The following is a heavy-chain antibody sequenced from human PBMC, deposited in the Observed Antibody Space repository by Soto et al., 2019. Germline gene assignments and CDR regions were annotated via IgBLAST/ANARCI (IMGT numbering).Heavy chain of an antibody. Sequence: SETLSLTSTVSGGTLSSWDWSWIRQPPGKGLEWIGYIYYSGSTNCNPSLKSRVTISVDTSKNQFSLKLSSVTAADTAVYYCARRYGSAIDYWGQGTLVTVSS. CDR3: ARRYGSAIDY. D-gene: IGHD1-26*01. CDR2: IYYSGST. J-gene: IGHJ4*02. V-gene: IGHV4-59*08. CDR1: GGTLSSWD.